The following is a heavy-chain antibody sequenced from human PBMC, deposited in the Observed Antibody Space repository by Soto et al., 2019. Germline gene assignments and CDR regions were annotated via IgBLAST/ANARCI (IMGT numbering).Heavy chain of an antibody. V-gene: IGHV1-69*02. D-gene: IGHD3-10*01. CDR1: GGTFSSYT. J-gene: IGHJ5*02. CDR2: IIPILGIA. Sequence: QVQLVQSGAEVKKPGSSVKVSCKASGGTFSSYTISWVRQAPGQGLEWMGRIIPILGIANYAQKFQGRVTITADKSTSTSSMELCSMRSGGMAVYYGARVAYGSVRFPDWSEYNRFGPGGRGTLVAVCS. CDR3: ARVAYGSVRFPDWSEYNRFGP.